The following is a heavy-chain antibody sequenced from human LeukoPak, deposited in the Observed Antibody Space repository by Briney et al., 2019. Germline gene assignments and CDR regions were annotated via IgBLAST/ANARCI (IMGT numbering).Heavy chain of an antibody. D-gene: IGHD2-15*01. V-gene: IGHV4-61*05. J-gene: IGHJ3*02. Sequence: SETLSLTCTVSDGSISSSSHYWGWIRQPPGKGLEWIGYIYYSGSTNYNPSLKSRVTISVDTSKNQFSLKLSSVTAADTAVYYCARGGSAFDIWGQGTMVTVSS. CDR2: IYYSGST. CDR3: ARGGSAFDI. CDR1: DGSISSSSHY.